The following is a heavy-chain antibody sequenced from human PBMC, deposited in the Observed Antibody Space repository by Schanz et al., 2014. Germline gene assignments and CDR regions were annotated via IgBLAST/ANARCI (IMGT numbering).Heavy chain of an antibody. D-gene: IGHD2-15*01. V-gene: IGHV3-13*04. CDR2: IGTAGDT. CDR3: AKGMGYWSGGTCYDCDYYGLDV. J-gene: IGHJ6*02. Sequence: EVQLVESGGGLVQPGGSLRLSCAASGFSIRNHDMHWVRQATGAGLEWVSAIGTAGDTFYLDSVKGRFTISRDNSENTLYLQMNSLSAVDTAVFDCAKGMGYWSGGTCYDCDYYGLDVWGQGTTVTVSS. CDR1: GFSIRNHD.